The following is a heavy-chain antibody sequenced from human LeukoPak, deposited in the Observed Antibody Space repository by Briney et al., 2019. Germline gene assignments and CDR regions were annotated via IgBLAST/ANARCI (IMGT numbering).Heavy chain of an antibody. CDR2: INDSGGST. CDR1: GFTFSNYA. V-gene: IGHV3-23*01. D-gene: IGHD3-10*02. CDR3: AKFFTGEYVRAFDV. Sequence: PGGSLSLSCAASGFTFSNYAMSWVRQAPGKGLEWVSAINDSGGSTYYADSVKGRFTISRDNSKNTLYLQMNSLRAEDTAVYYCAKFFTGEYVRAFDVWGQGTMVTVSS. J-gene: IGHJ3*01.